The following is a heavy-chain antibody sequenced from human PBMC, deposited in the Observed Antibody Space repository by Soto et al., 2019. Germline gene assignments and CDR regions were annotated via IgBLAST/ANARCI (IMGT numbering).Heavy chain of an antibody. V-gene: IGHV1-69*02. CDR2: IIPILGIA. J-gene: IGHJ4*02. Sequence: QVQVVQSGAEVKKPGSSVKVSCKASGGTFSSYISWVRQAPGQGLEWMGRIIPILGIANYAQKFQGRVTITADKSTSTAYMELSSLRSEDTAVYYCARLLYYDSSGYPLDYWGQGTLVTVSS. D-gene: IGHD3-22*01. CDR3: ARLLYYDSSGYPLDY. CDR1: GGTFSSY.